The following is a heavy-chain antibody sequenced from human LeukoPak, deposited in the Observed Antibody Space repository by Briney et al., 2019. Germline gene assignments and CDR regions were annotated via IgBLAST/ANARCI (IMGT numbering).Heavy chain of an antibody. CDR1: GGSISSYY. D-gene: IGHD6-13*01. CDR2: IYYSGST. CDR3: ARGVAAAGLFDY. Sequence: SETLSLTCTVSGGSISSYYWSWIRQPLGKGLEWIGYIYYSGSTNYNPSLKSRVTISVDTSKNQFSLKLSSVTAADTAVYYCARGVAAAGLFDYWGQGTLVTVSS. J-gene: IGHJ4*02. V-gene: IGHV4-59*01.